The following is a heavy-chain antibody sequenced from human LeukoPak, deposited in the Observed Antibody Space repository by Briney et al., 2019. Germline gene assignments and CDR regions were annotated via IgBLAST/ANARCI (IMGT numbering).Heavy chain of an antibody. CDR3: ARDHIADDSSGRDAFDI. CDR2: IYYSGST. D-gene: IGHD3-22*01. J-gene: IGHJ3*02. V-gene: IGHV4-59*01. Sequence: PSETLSLTCTVSGGSISSYYWSWIRQPPGKGLEWIGYIYYSGSTNYNPSLKSRVTISVDTSKNQFSLKLSSVTAADTAVYYCARDHIADDSSGRDAFDIWGQGTMVTVSS. CDR1: GGSISSYY.